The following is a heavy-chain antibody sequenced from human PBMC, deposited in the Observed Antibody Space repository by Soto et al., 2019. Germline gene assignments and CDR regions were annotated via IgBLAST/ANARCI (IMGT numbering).Heavy chain of an antibody. Sequence: QVQLVESGGAVVQPGKSLRLSCAASGFSFNTYGMDWVRQAPGKGLEWVAAISYDGSNQYHADYVKGRLTISRDNSKSTVDLQMNSLRVEDTAVYYCAKDIVKYTYGACDYWGQGALVTVSS. CDR2: ISYDGSNQ. CDR3: AKDIVKYTYGACDY. V-gene: IGHV3-30*18. CDR1: GFSFNTYG. J-gene: IGHJ4*02. D-gene: IGHD5-18*01.